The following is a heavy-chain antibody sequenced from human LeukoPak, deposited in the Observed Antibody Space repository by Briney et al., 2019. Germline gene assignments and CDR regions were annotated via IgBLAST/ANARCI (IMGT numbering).Heavy chain of an antibody. D-gene: IGHD2-8*01. CDR3: ARDMLAVPSNWFDP. V-gene: IGHV1-46*01. J-gene: IGHJ5*02. CDR1: GYTFTSYY. CDR2: IIPSGGGT. Sequence: SVKVSCKASGYTFTSYYIHWVRQAPGQGLEWMGVIIPSGGGTSYAQKFQGRVTMTRDTSTSTVYMDLRSLRSEDTAVYFCARDMLAVPSNWFDPWGQGTLVTVSS.